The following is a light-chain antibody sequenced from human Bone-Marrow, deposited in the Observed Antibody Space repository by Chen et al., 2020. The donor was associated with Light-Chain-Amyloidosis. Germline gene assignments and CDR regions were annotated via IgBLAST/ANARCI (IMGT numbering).Light chain of an antibody. CDR2: GSS. CDR1: QTISSNY. Sequence: EIVLTQSPGTLSLSPGEGANLSCRASQTISSNYLTWYQQKFGQAPRLLIYGSSSRATGIPDRFTGSASVTAFTLTINRLEPEDFAMYYCQQYGTSPLTFGGGTKVEIK. CDR3: QQYGTSPLT. V-gene: IGKV3-20*01. J-gene: IGKJ4*01.